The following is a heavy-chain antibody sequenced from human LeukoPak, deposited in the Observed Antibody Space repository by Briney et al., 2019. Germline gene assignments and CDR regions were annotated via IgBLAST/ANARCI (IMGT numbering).Heavy chain of an antibody. D-gene: IGHD2-2*01. CDR1: GFTFSSYS. V-gene: IGHV3-21*01. CDR3: ARDLGLYCSSTSCYGQGGH. Sequence: PGGSLRLSCAASGFTFSSYSMNWVRQAPGKGLEWVSSISSSSSYIYYADSVKGRFTISRDNAKNSLYLQMNSLRAEDTAVYYCARDLGLYCSSTSCYGQGGHWGQGTLVTVSS. J-gene: IGHJ4*02. CDR2: ISSSSSYI.